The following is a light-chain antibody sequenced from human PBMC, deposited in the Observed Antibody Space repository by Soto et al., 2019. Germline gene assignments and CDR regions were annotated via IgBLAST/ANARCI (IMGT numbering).Light chain of an antibody. CDR2: SDD. CDR3: AAWGDSLNTWV. J-gene: IGLJ3*02. Sequence: QSVLTQPPSASGTPGQRVTISCSGSSSNIGSNAVSWYQHFPGTAPKVLIYSDDQRPSGVPDRFSGSKSGTSASLAISGLQAEDEADYFCAAWGDSLNTWVFGGGTKFTVL. V-gene: IGLV1-44*01. CDR1: SSNIGSNA.